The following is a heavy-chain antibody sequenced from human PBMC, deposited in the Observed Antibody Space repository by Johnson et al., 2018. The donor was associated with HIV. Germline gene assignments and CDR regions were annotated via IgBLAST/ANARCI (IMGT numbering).Heavy chain of an antibody. V-gene: IGHV3-7*05. CDR2: IKQDGSEK. D-gene: IGHD3-22*01. J-gene: IGHJ3*02. Sequence: EVQLVESGGGLVQPGGSLRLSCAASGFTFSDYWMSWVRQAPGKGLEWVANIKQDGSEKYYVDSVKGRFTISRDNAKNSLYLQMNSLRAEDTAVYYCAREGTKDSSGLDVGAFDIWGQGTMVTVSS. CDR3: AREGTKDSSGLDVGAFDI. CDR1: GFTFSDYW.